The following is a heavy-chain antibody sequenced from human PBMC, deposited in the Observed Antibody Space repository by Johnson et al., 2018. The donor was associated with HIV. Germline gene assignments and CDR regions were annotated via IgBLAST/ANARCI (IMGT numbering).Heavy chain of an antibody. CDR2: IYSGDST. V-gene: IGHV3-66*01. D-gene: IGHD7-27*01. CDR3: ARERGLGHAFDI. Sequence: VQLVESGGGLVQPGRSLRISCAASGLTVSSNYMNWVRQAPGKGLDWVSLIYSGDSTYYADSVKGRFSISRDNSKNTVYLQMNSLGAEDTAVYYCARERGLGHAFDIWGQGTMVTVSS. CDR1: GLTVSSNY. J-gene: IGHJ3*02.